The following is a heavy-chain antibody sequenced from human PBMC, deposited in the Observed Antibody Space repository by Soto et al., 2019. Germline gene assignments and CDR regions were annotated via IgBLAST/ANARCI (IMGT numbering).Heavy chain of an antibody. CDR3: ARNHCSGGSCYYYYYYMDV. CDR2: ISAYNGNT. Sequence: ASVKVSCKASGYTFTSYGISWVRQAPGQGLEWMGWISAYNGNTNYAQKLQGRVTMTTDTSTSTAYMELRSLRSDDTAVYYCARNHCSGGSCYYYYYYMDVWGKGTTVTVSS. V-gene: IGHV1-18*01. J-gene: IGHJ6*03. CDR1: GYTFTSYG. D-gene: IGHD2-15*01.